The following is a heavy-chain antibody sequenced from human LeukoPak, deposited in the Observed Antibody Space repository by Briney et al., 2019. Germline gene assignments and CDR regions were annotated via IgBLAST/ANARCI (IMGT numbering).Heavy chain of an antibody. CDR2: ISAYNGNT. D-gene: IGHD6-13*01. V-gene: IGHV1-18*01. CDR1: GYTFTSYG. Sequence: ASVKVSCKASGYTFTSYGISWVRHAPGQGLEWMGWISAYNGNTNYAQKLQGRVTMTKATSTSTAYMELRSLRSDDTAVYYCARDWPYSSSWYLVYWGQGTLVTVSS. CDR3: ARDWPYSSSWYLVY. J-gene: IGHJ4*02.